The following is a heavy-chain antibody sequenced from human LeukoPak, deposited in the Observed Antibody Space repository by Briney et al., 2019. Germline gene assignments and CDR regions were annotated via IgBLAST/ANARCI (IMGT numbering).Heavy chain of an antibody. V-gene: IGHV3-30-3*01. CDR3: AREGGYSGHFDY. CDR2: ISYDGSNK. CDR1: GFTFSSYA. J-gene: IGHJ4*02. D-gene: IGHD3-22*01. Sequence: PGGSLRLSCAASGFTFSSYAMHWVRQAPGKGLEWVVVISYDGSNKYYADSVKGRFTISRDNSKNTLYLQMNSLRAEDTAVYYCAREGGYSGHFDYWGQGTLVTVSS.